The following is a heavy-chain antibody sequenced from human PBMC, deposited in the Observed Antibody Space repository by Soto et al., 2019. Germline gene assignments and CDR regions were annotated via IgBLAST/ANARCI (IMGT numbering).Heavy chain of an antibody. CDR1: GFTFSNYV. V-gene: IGHV3-23*01. J-gene: IGHJ4*02. D-gene: IGHD3-10*01. CDR3: PKEGNRVRSPAY. CDR2: ISGTGGST. Sequence: EVQLLESGGGLVQPGGSLRLSCAASGFTFSNYVLSWVRQAPGKGLEWVSAISGTGGSTYYADSVKGRFTISRDNSKNTLYVKMNSLRAQHTAVDYCPKEGNRVRSPAYWGQGTLVTVSS.